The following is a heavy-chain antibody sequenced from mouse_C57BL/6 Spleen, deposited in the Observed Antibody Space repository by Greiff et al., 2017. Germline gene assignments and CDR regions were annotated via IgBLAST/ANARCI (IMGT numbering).Heavy chain of an antibody. V-gene: IGHV5-9-1*02. D-gene: IGHD1-1*01. J-gene: IGHJ2*01. Sequence: EVKLVESGEGLVKPGGSLKLSCAASGFTFSSYAMSWVRQTPEKRLEWVAYISSGGDYSYYADTVKGRFTISRDNARNTLYLQMSSLKSEDTAMYYCTRGYYGSVDYWGQGTTLTVSS. CDR3: TRGYYGSVDY. CDR1: GFTFSSYA. CDR2: ISSGGDYS.